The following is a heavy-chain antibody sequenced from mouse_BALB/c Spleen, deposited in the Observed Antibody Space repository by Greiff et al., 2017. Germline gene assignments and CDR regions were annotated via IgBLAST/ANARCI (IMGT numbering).Heavy chain of an antibody. Sequence: VQGVESGAELVRPGTSVKVSCKASGYAFTNYLIEWVKQRPGQGLEWIGVINPGSGGTNYNEKFKGKATLTADKSSSTAYMQLSSLTSDDSAVYFCARSGGSSPYWYFDVWGAGTTVTVSS. J-gene: IGHJ1*01. CDR3: ARSGGSSPYWYFDV. CDR2: INPGSGGT. D-gene: IGHD1-1*01. CDR1: GYAFTNYL. V-gene: IGHV1-54*01.